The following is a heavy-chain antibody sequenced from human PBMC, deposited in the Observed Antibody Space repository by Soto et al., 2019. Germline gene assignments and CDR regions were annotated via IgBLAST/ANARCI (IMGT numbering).Heavy chain of an antibody. CDR3: ASMYYDFWSGYFY. D-gene: IGHD3-3*01. Sequence: GGSLRLSCAASGFTFSSYWMSWVRQAPGKGLEWVANIKQDGSEKYYVDSVKGRFTISRDNAKNSLYLQMNSLRAEDTAVYYCASMYYDFWSGYFYWGQGTRVTVS. CDR2: IKQDGSEK. J-gene: IGHJ4*02. CDR1: GFTFSSYW. V-gene: IGHV3-7*01.